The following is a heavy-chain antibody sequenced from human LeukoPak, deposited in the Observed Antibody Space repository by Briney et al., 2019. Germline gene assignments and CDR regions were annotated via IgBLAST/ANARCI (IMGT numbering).Heavy chain of an antibody. CDR3: AKTIYGLGAFDI. J-gene: IGHJ3*02. D-gene: IGHD2-2*02. V-gene: IGHV3-9*01. CDR2: ISWNSGSI. CDR1: GFTFDDYA. Sequence: GRSLRLSCAASGFTFDDYAMHWVRQAPGKGLEWVSGISWNSGSIGYADSVKGRFTISRDNAKNSLYLQMNSLGAEDTALYYCAKTIYGLGAFDIWGQGTMVTVSS.